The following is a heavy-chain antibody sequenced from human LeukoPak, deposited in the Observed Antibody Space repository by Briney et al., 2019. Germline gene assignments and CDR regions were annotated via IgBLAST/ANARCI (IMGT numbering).Heavy chain of an antibody. CDR2: IYSGGST. CDR1: GFTVSSNY. J-gene: IGHJ4*02. V-gene: IGHV3-53*01. CDR3: ARADPAWEYYFDY. D-gene: IGHD1-26*01. Sequence: SGGSLRLSCAASGFTVSSNYMSWVRQVPGKGLEWVSVIYSGGSTYYADSVKGRFTISRDNSKNTLYLQMNSLRAEDTAVYYCARADPAWEYYFDYWGQGTLVTVSS.